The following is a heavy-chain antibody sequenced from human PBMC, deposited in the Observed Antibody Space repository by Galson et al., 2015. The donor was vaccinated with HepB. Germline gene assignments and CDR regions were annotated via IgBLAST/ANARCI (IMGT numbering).Heavy chain of an antibody. D-gene: IGHD3-16*01. CDR1: GYTLTSYD. CDR3: ARGTGVGGMDV. V-gene: IGHV1-8*01. CDR2: MNPNSAYT. J-gene: IGHJ6*02. Sequence: SVKVSCKASGYTLTSYDISWVRQATGQGLEWMGWMNPNSAYTGYAQKFQGRVTMTRNTAISTAYMELSNLRSEDTAVYYCARGTGVGGMDVRGQGTTVTVSS.